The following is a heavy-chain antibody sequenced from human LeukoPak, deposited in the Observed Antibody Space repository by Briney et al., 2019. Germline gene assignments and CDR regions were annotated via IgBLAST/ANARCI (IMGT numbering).Heavy chain of an antibody. CDR1: GFTFSSYW. CDR2: INSDGRST. Sequence: GGSLRLSCAASGFTFSSYWMYWVRQAPGKGLVWVSRINSDGRSTNHADSVKGRFTISRDNAKNTLYLQMNSLRAEDTAVYYCARRHSSGGSCYSASDYWGQGTLVTVSS. D-gene: IGHD2-15*01. CDR3: ARRHSSGGSCYSASDY. V-gene: IGHV3-74*01. J-gene: IGHJ4*02.